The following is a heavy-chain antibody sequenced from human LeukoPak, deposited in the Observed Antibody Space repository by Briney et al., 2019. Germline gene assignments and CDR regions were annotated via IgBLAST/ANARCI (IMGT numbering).Heavy chain of an antibody. CDR2: IYYSGST. CDR1: GGSISSGGYY. V-gene: IGHV4-31*03. CDR3: ARGGYYGGWFDP. J-gene: IGHJ5*02. Sequence: SETLSLTCTVSGGSISSGGYYWSWIRQHPGKGLEWIGYIYYSGSTYYNPSLKSRVTMSVDTSKNQFSLKLSSVTAADTAVYYRARGGYYGGWFDPWGQGTLVTVSS. D-gene: IGHD4-23*01.